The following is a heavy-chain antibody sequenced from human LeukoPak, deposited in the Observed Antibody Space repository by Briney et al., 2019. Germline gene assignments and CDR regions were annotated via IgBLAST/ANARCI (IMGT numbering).Heavy chain of an antibody. Sequence: ASVKVSCTASGYTFTSYGISWVRQAPGQGLEWMGWMNPNSGNTGYAQKFQGRVTMTRNTSISTAYMELSSLRSEDTAVYYCARGSGYEPDDYWGQGTLVTVSS. CDR2: MNPNSGNT. CDR1: GYTFTSYG. D-gene: IGHD5-12*01. CDR3: ARGSGYEPDDY. J-gene: IGHJ4*02. V-gene: IGHV1-8*02.